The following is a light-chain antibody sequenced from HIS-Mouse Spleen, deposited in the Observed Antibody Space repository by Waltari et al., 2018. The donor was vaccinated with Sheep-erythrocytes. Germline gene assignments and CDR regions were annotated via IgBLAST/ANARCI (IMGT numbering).Light chain of an antibody. Sequence: DIVMTQSPDSLAVSLGERATINCKSSQSVLYSSNNKNYLAWYQQKPGQPPKLLIYWASIRDSGVPDRFSGSGSGRDFTLTISSLEAEDVAVYYWHQYDSTPPSITLGQWTRLEIK. V-gene: IGKV4-1*01. CDR1: QSVLYSSNNKNY. CDR3: HQYDSTPPSIT. J-gene: IGKJ5*01. CDR2: WAS.